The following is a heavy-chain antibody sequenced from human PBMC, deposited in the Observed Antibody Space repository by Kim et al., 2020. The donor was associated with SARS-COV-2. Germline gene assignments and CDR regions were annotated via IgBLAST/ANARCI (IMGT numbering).Heavy chain of an antibody. D-gene: IGHD2-2*01. CDR2: IYTSGST. J-gene: IGHJ6*02. V-gene: IGHV4-4*07. CDR1: GGSISSYY. Sequence: SETLSLTCTVSGGSISSYYWSWIRQPAGKGLEWIGRIYTSGSTNYNPSLKSRVTMSVDTSKNQFSLKLSSVTAADTAVYYCARGPNQLPLYYYYYYGMDVWGQGTTVTVSS. CDR3: ARGPNQLPLYYYYYYGMDV.